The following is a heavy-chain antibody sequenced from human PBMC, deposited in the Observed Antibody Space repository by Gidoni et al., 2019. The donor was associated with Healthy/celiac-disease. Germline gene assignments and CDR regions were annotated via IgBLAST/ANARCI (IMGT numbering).Heavy chain of an antibody. Sequence: QVQLVQSGAEVKKPGSSVKVSCKAAGCTFSSYAISWVRQAHGQGLEWMGGIIPIFGTANYAQKFQGRVTITADKSTSTAYMELSSLRSEDTAVYYCARGGYYDSSGYYYQNAFDIWGQGTMVTVSS. CDR2: IIPIFGTA. CDR3: ARGGYYDSSGYYYQNAFDI. CDR1: GCTFSSYA. J-gene: IGHJ3*02. V-gene: IGHV1-69*06. D-gene: IGHD3-22*01.